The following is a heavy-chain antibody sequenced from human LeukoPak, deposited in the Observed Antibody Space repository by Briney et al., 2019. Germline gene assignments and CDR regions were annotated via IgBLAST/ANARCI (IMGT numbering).Heavy chain of an antibody. Sequence: ASVKVSCKASGYTFTSYGISWVRQAPGQGLEWMGWISAYNGNTNYAQKLQGRVTMTTDTSTSTAYMELRSLRSDDTAVYYCARANDDYGDYVQDYYYYMDVWGKGTTVTVSS. CDR1: GYTFTSYG. J-gene: IGHJ6*03. CDR3: ARANDDYGDYVQDYYYYMDV. V-gene: IGHV1-18*01. D-gene: IGHD4-17*01. CDR2: ISAYNGNT.